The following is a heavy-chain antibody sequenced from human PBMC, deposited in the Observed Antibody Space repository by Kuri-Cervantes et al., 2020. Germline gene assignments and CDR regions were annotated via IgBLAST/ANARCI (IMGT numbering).Heavy chain of an antibody. D-gene: IGHD6-25*01. V-gene: IGHV1-2*02. CDR1: GYTFTGYY. CDR3: ARDQGIAADYGMDV. Sequence: ASVKVSCKASGYTFTGYYMHWVRQAPGQGLEWMGWINPNSGGTNYAQKFQGRVTMTRDTSISTAYMELSRLGSDDTAVYYCARDQGIAADYGMDVWGQGTTVTVSS. J-gene: IGHJ6*02. CDR2: INPNSGGT.